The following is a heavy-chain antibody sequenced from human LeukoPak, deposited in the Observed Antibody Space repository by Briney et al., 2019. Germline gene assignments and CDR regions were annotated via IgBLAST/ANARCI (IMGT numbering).Heavy chain of an antibody. D-gene: IGHD3-10*01. V-gene: IGHV3-74*01. CDR1: GFSSNSYW. CDR2: INGDGSSI. J-gene: IGHJ5*02. CDR3: ARGRGPYGWFDP. Sequence: PGGSLRLSCAASGFSSNSYWMHWARQAPGKGLVWVARINGDGSSINYADSEKGRFTISRDNAKNTLYLQMNSLRVEDTAVYYCARGRGPYGWFDPWGQGTLVTVSS.